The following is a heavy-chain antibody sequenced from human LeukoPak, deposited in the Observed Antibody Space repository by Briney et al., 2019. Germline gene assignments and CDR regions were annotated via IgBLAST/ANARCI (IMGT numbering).Heavy chain of an antibody. CDR2: ISSSSSYI. D-gene: IGHD3-22*01. J-gene: IGHJ6*03. CDR1: GFTFSSYS. CDR3: ARGWTGYYDSSGSPPYYYYYWTS. V-gene: IGHV3-21*01. Sequence: TGGSLRLSCAASGFTFSSYSMNWVRQAPGKGLEWVSSISSSSSYIYYADSVKGRFTISRDNAKNSLYLQMNSLRAEDTAVYYCARGWTGYYDSSGSPPYYYYYWTSGAKGPRSPSP.